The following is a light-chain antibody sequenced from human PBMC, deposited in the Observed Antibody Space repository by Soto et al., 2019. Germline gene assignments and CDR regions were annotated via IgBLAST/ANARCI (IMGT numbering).Light chain of an antibody. CDR3: QQFNSYPIT. J-gene: IGKJ5*01. CDR2: DAS. Sequence: DIQMTQSPFTLSASVVDRVTITCRASENIGYWLAWFQQKPGKAPKLLIYDASSLESGVPTRFNGSGSGTQFTLSILGLLPDDFATYYCQQFNSYPITFGQGTRLEIK. CDR1: ENIGYW. V-gene: IGKV1-5*01.